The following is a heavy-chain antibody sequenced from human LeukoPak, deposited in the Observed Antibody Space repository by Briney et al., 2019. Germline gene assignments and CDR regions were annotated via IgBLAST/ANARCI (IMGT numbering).Heavy chain of an antibody. V-gene: IGHV4-59*01. J-gene: IGHJ6*02. CDR3: ARDRITYYDILTGHYYYYGMDV. CDR1: GGSISSYY. Sequence: PSETLSLTCTVSGGSISSYYWSWIRQPPGKGLEWIGYIYYSGSTNYNPSLKSRVTISVDTSKNQFSLKLSSVTAADMAVYYCARDRITYYDILTGHYYYYGMDVWGQGTTVTVSS. D-gene: IGHD3-9*01. CDR2: IYYSGST.